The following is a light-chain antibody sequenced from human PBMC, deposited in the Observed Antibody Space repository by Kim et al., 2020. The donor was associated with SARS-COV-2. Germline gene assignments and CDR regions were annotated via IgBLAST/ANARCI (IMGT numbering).Light chain of an antibody. J-gene: IGKJ2*01. CDR2: GAS. V-gene: IGKV3-15*01. CDR1: QTVSSN. Sequence: SGSPGERATLSCRAIQTVSSNLAWYHQKPGQTPRLLIYGASTRAPGVPARFSGSGSGTEFTLTISSLQSEDFAVYYCQQYHDWPYTFGQGTKLEI. CDR3: QQYHDWPYT.